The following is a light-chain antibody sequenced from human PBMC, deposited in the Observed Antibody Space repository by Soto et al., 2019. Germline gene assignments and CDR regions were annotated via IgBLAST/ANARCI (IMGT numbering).Light chain of an antibody. CDR3: HQYGSSPWT. CDR2: GAS. Sequence: EIVLTQSPGTLSLSPGERATLSCRASQSVTSSYLAWYQQKPGQPGQAPRLLFYGASTRATGIPDRFSGSGSGTDFTLTISRLEPEDFAVYYCHQYGSSPWTFGQGSKVEIK. J-gene: IGKJ1*01. V-gene: IGKV3-20*01. CDR1: QSVTSSY.